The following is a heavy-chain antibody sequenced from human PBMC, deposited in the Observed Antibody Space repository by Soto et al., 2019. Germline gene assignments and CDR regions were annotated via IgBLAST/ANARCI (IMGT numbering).Heavy chain of an antibody. CDR2: IIPIFGTA. D-gene: IGHD3-3*01. V-gene: IGHV1-69*13. Sequence: SVKVSCKASGGTFSSYAISWVRQAPGQGLEWMGGIIPIFGTANYAQKFQGRVTITADESTSTAYMELSSLRSEDTAVYYCARVKGFWSGYSYYFDYWGQGTLVTVSS. J-gene: IGHJ4*02. CDR1: GGTFSSYA. CDR3: ARVKGFWSGYSYYFDY.